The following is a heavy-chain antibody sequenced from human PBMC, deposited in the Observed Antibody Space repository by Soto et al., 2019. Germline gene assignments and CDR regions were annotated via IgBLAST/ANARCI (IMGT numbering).Heavy chain of an antibody. D-gene: IGHD1-7*01. V-gene: IGHV3-30*18. CDR1: GFNFANYG. J-gene: IGHJ4*02. Sequence: PRGSLRLSCQASGFNFANYGMHWVRQAPGKGLEWVAVITYDGSNKYYADSVKGRFTISRDNSKNTLSLHLNTLKPEDTAVYHCAKDRVGGTFYTPLGFWGQGTLVTVSS. CDR2: ITYDGSNK. CDR3: AKDRVGGTFYTPLGF.